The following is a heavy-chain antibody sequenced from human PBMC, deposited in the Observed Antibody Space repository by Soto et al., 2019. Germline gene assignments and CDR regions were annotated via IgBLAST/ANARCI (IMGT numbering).Heavy chain of an antibody. CDR1: GGTFSTYS. V-gene: IGHV1-69*02. J-gene: IGHJ3*02. CDR3: TIGSWSGEVFDI. CDR2: IIPMLGVR. D-gene: IGHD2-21*01. Sequence: QVQLVQSGAEVKKPGSSVKVSCKDSGGTFSTYSMFWVRQAPGQGLEWMERIIPMLGVRNYAQRFQDRVTIIADKSTATVHMELSSLRSEDTALYYCTIGSWSGEVFDIWGQGTMVTVSS.